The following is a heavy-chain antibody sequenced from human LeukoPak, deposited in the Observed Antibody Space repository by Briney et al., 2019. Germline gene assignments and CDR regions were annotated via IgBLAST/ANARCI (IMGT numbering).Heavy chain of an antibody. CDR1: GGTFSSYA. CDR2: IIPIFGTA. Sequence: ASVKVSCKVSGGTFSSYAISWVRQAPGQGLEWMGGIIPIFGTANYAQKFQGRVTITADESTSTAYMELSSLRSEDTAVYYCAVNIVATTLAWDYWGQGTLVTVSS. V-gene: IGHV1-69*13. CDR3: AVNIVATTLAWDY. J-gene: IGHJ4*02. D-gene: IGHD5-12*01.